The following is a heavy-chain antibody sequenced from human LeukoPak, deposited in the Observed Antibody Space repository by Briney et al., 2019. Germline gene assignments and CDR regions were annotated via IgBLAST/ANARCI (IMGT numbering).Heavy chain of an antibody. Sequence: SETPSLTCTVSGGSVSSHYWTWIRQPPGKGLEWIGNIYYIGSTNYNPSLKSRLTISIDTSNNQFSLKLDSVTATDTAVYYCARGTYQSNTYSYENWFDPWGRGILVTVSS. CDR2: IYYIGST. CDR1: GGSVSSHY. CDR3: ARGTYQSNTYSYENWFDP. J-gene: IGHJ5*02. V-gene: IGHV4-59*02. D-gene: IGHD2/OR15-2a*01.